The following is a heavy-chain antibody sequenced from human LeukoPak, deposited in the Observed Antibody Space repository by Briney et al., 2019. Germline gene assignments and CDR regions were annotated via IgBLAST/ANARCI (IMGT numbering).Heavy chain of an antibody. CDR3: ARDSPSYGMDV. CDR1: GGSISSGGYY. V-gene: IGHV4-31*03. Sequence: SQTLFLTCTVSGGSISSGGYYWSWIRQHPGKGLEWIGYIYYSGSTYYNPSLKSRVTISVDTSKNQFSLKLSSVTAADTAVYYCARDSPSYGMDVWGQGTTVTVSS. J-gene: IGHJ6*02. CDR2: IYYSGST.